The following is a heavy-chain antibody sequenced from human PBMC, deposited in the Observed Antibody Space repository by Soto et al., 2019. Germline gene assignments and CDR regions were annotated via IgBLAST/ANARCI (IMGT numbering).Heavy chain of an antibody. Sequence: QVQLEQWGAGLLKPSETLSLTCAVYGGSFSGYYWSWIRQPPGKGLEWIGEINHSGSTNYNPSLKSRVTIQEDPSRTHFPRNWSSVPAANTAVNYWARGRWLRQVFDYWGKETRVPVS. CDR1: GGSFSGYY. V-gene: IGHV4-34*02. D-gene: IGHD5-12*01. CDR2: INHSGST. J-gene: IGHJ4*02. CDR3: ARGRWLRQVFDY.